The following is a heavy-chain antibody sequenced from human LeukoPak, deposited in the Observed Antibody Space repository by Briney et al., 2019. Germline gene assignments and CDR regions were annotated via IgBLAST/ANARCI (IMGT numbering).Heavy chain of an antibody. CDR3: ASCDGDYVLDY. CDR1: GGTFSSYA. V-gene: IGHV1-69*05. Sequence: SVKASCKASGGTFSSYAISWVRQAPGQGLEWMGGIIPIFGTANYAQKFQGRVTITTDESTSTAYMELSSLRSEDTAVYYCASCDGDYVLDYWGQGTLVTVSS. J-gene: IGHJ4*02. CDR2: IIPIFGTA. D-gene: IGHD4-17*01.